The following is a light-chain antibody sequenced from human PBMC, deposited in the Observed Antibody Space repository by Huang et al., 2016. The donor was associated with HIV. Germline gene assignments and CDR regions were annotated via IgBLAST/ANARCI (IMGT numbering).Light chain of an antibody. J-gene: IGKJ5*01. CDR3: QQHRYWPIT. V-gene: IGKV3-11*01. CDR1: QRVSTF. Sequence: DIVLTQSPATLSLSPGERATVSCRASQRVSTFLAWYQHKPGQAPRLLIFDASNRASGVPARFSGTGSGKDFTLTISSLEHSDVAVYYCQQHRYWPITFGRGTRLEI. CDR2: DAS.